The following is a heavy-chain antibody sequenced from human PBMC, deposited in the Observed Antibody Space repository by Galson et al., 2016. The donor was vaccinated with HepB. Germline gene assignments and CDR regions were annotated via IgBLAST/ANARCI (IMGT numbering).Heavy chain of an antibody. CDR3: AREQRDGHNDDSFDS. D-gene: IGHD5-24*01. CDR1: GGSITIGLYY. Sequence: TLSLTCSVSGGSITIGLYYWSWVRQPAGRGLEWIGRIYSRGKTNYNPSLKSRVAILLDMSRNQVSFTLKSVSDADTAVYYCAREQRDGHNDDSFDSWGQGTMVTVSS. J-gene: IGHJ3*02. CDR2: IYSRGKT. V-gene: IGHV4-61*02.